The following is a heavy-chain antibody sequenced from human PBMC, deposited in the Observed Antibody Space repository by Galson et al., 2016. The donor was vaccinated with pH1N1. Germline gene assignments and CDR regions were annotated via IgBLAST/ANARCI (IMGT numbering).Heavy chain of an antibody. Sequence: SVKVSCKASGYSVTRYYMHWVRQAPGQGLEWMGIIDPSDGTTTYSQKFQGRITMKRDTPTNSVYMELSSLTSDDTAVYYCARRYYFDYWGQGTLVTVSS. CDR1: GYSVTRYY. CDR3: ARRYYFDY. J-gene: IGHJ4*02. V-gene: IGHV1-46*01. CDR2: IDPSDGTT.